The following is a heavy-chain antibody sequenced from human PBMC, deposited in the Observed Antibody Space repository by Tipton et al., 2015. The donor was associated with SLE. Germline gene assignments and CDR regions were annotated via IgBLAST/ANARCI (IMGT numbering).Heavy chain of an antibody. CDR2: ISSSGTTI. Sequence: GSLRLSCAASGFSLSSYEMNWVRQAPGKGLEWVSSISSSGTTIYYADSVKGRFTISRDKAENSLYLQMNSLRAEDTAVYFCARDWGAAAVGRNYYYGMDVWGQGTTVTVSS. CDR3: ARDWGAAAVGRNYYYGMDV. V-gene: IGHV3-48*03. D-gene: IGHD6-13*01. J-gene: IGHJ6*02. CDR1: GFSLSSYE.